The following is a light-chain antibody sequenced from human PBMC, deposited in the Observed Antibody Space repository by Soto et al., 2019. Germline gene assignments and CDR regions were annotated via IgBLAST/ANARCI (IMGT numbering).Light chain of an antibody. V-gene: IGLV2-14*01. CDR1: SSDVGGYNH. CDR2: EVT. J-gene: IGLJ3*02. Sequence: QSALTQPASVSGSPGQSITISCTGTSSDVGGYNHVSWFQQHPGKAPKLMIYEVTNRPSGVSLRFSGSKSGNTASLTISGLQPEDEADYYCLSYTSANTRVFGGGTKLTVL. CDR3: LSYTSANTRV.